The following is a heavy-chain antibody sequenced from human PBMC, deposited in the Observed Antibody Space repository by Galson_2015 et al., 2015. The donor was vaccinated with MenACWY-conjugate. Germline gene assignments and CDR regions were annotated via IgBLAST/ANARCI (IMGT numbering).Heavy chain of an antibody. CDR1: FSLSTSGMR. CDR2: IDWDDDK. J-gene: IGHJ3*02. CDR3: ARRYGDLYAFDI. D-gene: IGHD4-17*01. V-gene: IGHV2-70*01. Sequence: FSLSTSGMRASWIRQPPGKALEWLALIDWDDDKYYSTSLKTRLTISKDTSKNQVVLTMTNMDPVDTATYYCARRYGDLYAFDIWGQGTMVTVSS.